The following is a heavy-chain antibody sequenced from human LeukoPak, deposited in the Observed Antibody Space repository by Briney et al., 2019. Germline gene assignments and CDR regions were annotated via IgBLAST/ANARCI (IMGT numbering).Heavy chain of an antibody. J-gene: IGHJ4*02. V-gene: IGHV1-46*01. Sequence: ASVKVSCKASGYTFTSYYMHWVRQAPGQGLEWMGIINPSGGSASYAQKFQGRVTMTRDMSTSTVYMERSSLRSEDTAVYYCASDSGSYYLDYWGQGTLVTVSS. D-gene: IGHD1-26*01. CDR1: GYTFTSYY. CDR3: ASDSGSYYLDY. CDR2: INPSGGSA.